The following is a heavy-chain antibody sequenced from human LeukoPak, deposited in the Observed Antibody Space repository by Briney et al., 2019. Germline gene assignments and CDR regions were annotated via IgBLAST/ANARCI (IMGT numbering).Heavy chain of an antibody. CDR2: IYTSGST. CDR3: AREGLRLRLGELSP. Sequence: SETLSLTCPVSGGSISSYYWSWIRQPAGKGLEWIGRIYTSGSTNYNPSLKSRVTMSVDTSKNQFSLKLSSVTAADTAVYYCAREGLRLRLGELSPWGQGTLVTVSS. J-gene: IGHJ4*02. V-gene: IGHV4-4*07. CDR1: GGSISSYY. D-gene: IGHD3-16*02.